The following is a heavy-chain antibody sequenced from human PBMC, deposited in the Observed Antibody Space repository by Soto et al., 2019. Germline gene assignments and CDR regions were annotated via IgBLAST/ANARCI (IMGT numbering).Heavy chain of an antibody. CDR1: GFTFSSYG. Sequence: ESGGGVVQPGRSLRLSCAASGFTFSSYGMHWVRQAPGKGLEWVAVISYDGSNKYYADSVKGRFTISRDNSKNTLYLQMNSLRAEDTAVYYCAKSELGYCSGGSCYSGAFDIWGQGTMVTVSS. J-gene: IGHJ3*02. CDR2: ISYDGSNK. V-gene: IGHV3-30*18. D-gene: IGHD2-15*01. CDR3: AKSELGYCSGGSCYSGAFDI.